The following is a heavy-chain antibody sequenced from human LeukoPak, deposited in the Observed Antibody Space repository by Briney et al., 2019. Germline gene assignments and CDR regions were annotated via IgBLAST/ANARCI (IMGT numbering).Heavy chain of an antibody. CDR3: ARGLTMIPLLGAFDI. J-gene: IGHJ3*02. CDR1: GGSISSSSYY. D-gene: IGHD3-22*01. V-gene: IGHV4-39*07. Sequence: SETLSLTCTVSGGSISSSSYYWGWIRQPPGKGLEWIGSIYYSGSTYYNPSLKSRVTISVDTSKNQFSLKLSSVTAADTAVYYCARGLTMIPLLGAFDIWGQGTMVTVSS. CDR2: IYYSGST.